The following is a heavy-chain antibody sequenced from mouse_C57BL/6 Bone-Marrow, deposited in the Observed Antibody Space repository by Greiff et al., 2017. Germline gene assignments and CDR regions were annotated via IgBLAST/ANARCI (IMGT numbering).Heavy chain of an antibody. J-gene: IGHJ2*01. CDR2: ISSGGSYT. V-gene: IGHV5-6*02. CDR3: ARQQPHLDY. D-gene: IGHD6-1*01. CDR1: GFTFSSYG. Sequence: DVKLVESGGDLVKPGGSLKLSCAASGFTFSSYGMSWVRQTPDKRLEWVATISSGGSYTYYPDSVKGRFTISRDNAKNTLYLQMSSLKSEDTAMYYCARQQPHLDYWGQGTTLTVSS.